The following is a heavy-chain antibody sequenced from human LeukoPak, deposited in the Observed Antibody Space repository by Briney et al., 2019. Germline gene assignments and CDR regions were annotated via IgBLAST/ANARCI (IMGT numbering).Heavy chain of an antibody. CDR3: AKKFSRSAAGTVHY. D-gene: IGHD6-13*01. CDR1: GFTFSSYA. J-gene: IGHJ4*02. CDR2: ISGSGGST. V-gene: IGHV3-23*01. Sequence: GGSLRLSCAASGFTFSSYAMSWVRQAPGKGLEWVSAISGSGGSTYYADSVKGRFTISRDSSKNTLYLQMNSLRAEDTAVYYCAKKFSRSAAGTVHYWGQGTLVTVSS.